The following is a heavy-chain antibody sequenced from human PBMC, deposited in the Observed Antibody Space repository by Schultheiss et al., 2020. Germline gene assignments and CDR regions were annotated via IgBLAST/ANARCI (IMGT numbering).Heavy chain of an antibody. CDR2: IYYSGST. V-gene: IGHV4-61*08. CDR3: ARGPDYCSSTSCLHYYYYGMDV. Sequence: SETLSLTCTVSGGSISSGGYYWSWIRQHPGKGLEWIGYIYYSGSTKYNPSLKSRVTISVDKSKNQFSLKLSSVTAADTAVYYCARGPDYCSSTSCLHYYYYGMDVWGQGTTVTVSS. D-gene: IGHD2-2*01. J-gene: IGHJ6*02. CDR1: GGSISSGGYY.